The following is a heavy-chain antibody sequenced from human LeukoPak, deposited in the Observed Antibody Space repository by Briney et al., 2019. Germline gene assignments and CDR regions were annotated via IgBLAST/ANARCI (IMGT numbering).Heavy chain of an antibody. J-gene: IGHJ4*02. CDR2: IYPGDSDT. D-gene: IGHD3-22*01. CDR3: ARRYYDSSGYSSFDY. Sequence: GESLKISCKGSGYSFTSYWLGWVRQMPGKGLEWMGIIYPGDSDTSYSPSFQGQVTISADKSISPAYLQWSSLKASDTAVYYCARRYYDSSGYSSFDYWGQGTLVTVSS. CDR1: GYSFTSYW. V-gene: IGHV5-51*01.